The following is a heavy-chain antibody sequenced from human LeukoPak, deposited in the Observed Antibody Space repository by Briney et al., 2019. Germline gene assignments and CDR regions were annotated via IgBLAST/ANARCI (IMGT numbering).Heavy chain of an antibody. V-gene: IGHV3-53*01. Sequence: PGGSLRLSCAASGFNVSRNYMSWVRQAPGKGLEWVSVIYSSGGGGSTYYADSVKGRFTISRDNSKNTLYLQMNNLRAEDTAVYFCAKRGVVIRGILVIGYHQEAYHYDFWGQGVLVTVSS. CDR2: IYSSGGGGST. J-gene: IGHJ4*02. CDR1: GFNVSRNY. D-gene: IGHD3-10*01. CDR3: AKRGVVIRGILVIGYHQEAYHYDF.